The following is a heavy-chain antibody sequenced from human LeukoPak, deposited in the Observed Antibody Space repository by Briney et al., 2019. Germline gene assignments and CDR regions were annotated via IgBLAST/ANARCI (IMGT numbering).Heavy chain of an antibody. V-gene: IGHV3-30-3*01. CDR3: ARGAYQIVVVTAPTY. D-gene: IGHD2-21*02. J-gene: IGHJ4*02. Sequence: PGGSLRLSCAASGFTFSNYTMHWVRQAPGKGLEWVAVLSSDGGNKYYADSVKGRFTISRDISKNTLYLQMTSLRAEDTAVHYCARGAYQIVVVTAPTYWGQGTLVTVSS. CDR2: LSSDGGNK. CDR1: GFTFSNYT.